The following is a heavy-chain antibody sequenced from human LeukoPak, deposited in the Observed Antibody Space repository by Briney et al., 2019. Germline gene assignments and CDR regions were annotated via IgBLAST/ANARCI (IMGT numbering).Heavy chain of an antibody. Sequence: GGSLRLSCAASGFMVGHKYMSWVRQAPGKGLEWLSIIYAGGNTYSADSVKGRFTISRDNSRNAVYLQMNNLRDDDTAVYYCARGQTDLLRNYFDYWGPGTPVTVSS. CDR2: IYAGGNT. V-gene: IGHV3-66*01. J-gene: IGHJ4*02. CDR3: ARGQTDLLRNYFDY. CDR1: GFMVGHKY.